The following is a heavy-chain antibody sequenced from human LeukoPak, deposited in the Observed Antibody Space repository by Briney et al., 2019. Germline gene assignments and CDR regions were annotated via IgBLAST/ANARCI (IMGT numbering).Heavy chain of an antibody. Sequence: SETLSLTCTVSGGSISTSSYYWGWIRQPPGKGLEWIANIYYSGSTHYNPSLNSRITISVDTSNNQFSLRLSSVTAADTAVYYCVTGIAVAGDIKYYAMDVWGQGTTVTVSS. V-gene: IGHV4-39*01. CDR3: VTGIAVAGDIKYYAMDV. D-gene: IGHD6-19*01. CDR1: GGSISTSSYY. CDR2: IYYSGST. J-gene: IGHJ6*02.